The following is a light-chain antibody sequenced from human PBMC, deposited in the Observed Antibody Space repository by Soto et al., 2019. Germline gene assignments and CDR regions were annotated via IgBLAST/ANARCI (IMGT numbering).Light chain of an antibody. CDR1: SSDVDDYNY. CDR2: DVS. J-gene: IGLJ2*01. CDR3: SSYGGPNNFVV. V-gene: IGLV2-11*01. Sequence: QSVLTQPRSVSGSPGQSVTISCTGTSSDVDDYNYVSWYQQHPDTAPKLMIYDVSKRPSGVPDRFSGSKSANTASLTISGLQAEDEAEYHCSSYGGPNNFVVFGGGTKVTVL.